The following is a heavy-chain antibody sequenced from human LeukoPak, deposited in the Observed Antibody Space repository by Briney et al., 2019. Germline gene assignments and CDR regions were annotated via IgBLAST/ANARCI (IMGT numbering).Heavy chain of an antibody. Sequence: ASVKVSCKASGYTFTSYDINWVRQATGQGLEWMGWMNPNSGNTGYAQKFQGRVTMTRNTSISTAYMELSSLRSEDTAVYYCARREKYYDFWSGCRATHGIGAFDIWGQGTMVTVSS. D-gene: IGHD3-3*01. CDR1: GYTFTSYD. CDR3: ARREKYYDFWSGCRATHGIGAFDI. V-gene: IGHV1-8*01. J-gene: IGHJ3*02. CDR2: MNPNSGNT.